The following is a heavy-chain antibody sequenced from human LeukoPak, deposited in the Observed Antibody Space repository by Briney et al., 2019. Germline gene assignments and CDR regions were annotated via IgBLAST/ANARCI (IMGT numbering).Heavy chain of an antibody. V-gene: IGHV4-34*01. J-gene: IGHJ5*02. CDR2: INHSRST. Sequence: PSETLSLTCAVYGGSFSGYYWSWIRQPPGKGLEWIGEINHSRSTNYNPSLKSRVTISVDTSKNQFSLKLSSVTAADTAVYYCARPHGSGSYPWGQGTLVTVSS. D-gene: IGHD3-10*01. CDR3: ARPHGSGSYP. CDR1: GGSFSGYY.